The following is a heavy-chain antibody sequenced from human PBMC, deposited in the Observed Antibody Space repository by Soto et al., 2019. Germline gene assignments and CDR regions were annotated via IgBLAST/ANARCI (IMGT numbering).Heavy chain of an antibody. Sequence: QVQLVESGRGVVQPGRSLRLSCAASGFTFSTYAMHWVRQAPGKGLEWVAVISYAGRNKYYADSVKGRFAISRDNSTSTLYLQLNSLRAEDTAVYYCARQDYGGNTHYWYVDLWGRGTLVTVSS. J-gene: IGHJ2*01. D-gene: IGHD4-17*01. CDR3: ARQDYGGNTHYWYVDL. CDR2: ISYAGRNK. CDR1: GFTFSTYA. V-gene: IGHV3-30*09.